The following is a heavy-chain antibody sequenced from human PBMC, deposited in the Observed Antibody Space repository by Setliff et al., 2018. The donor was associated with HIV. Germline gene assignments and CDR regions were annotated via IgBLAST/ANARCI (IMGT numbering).Heavy chain of an antibody. D-gene: IGHD6-19*01. V-gene: IGHV4-34*01. CDR3: ARGGIAVAGEETYYYYGMDV. J-gene: IGHJ6*02. CDR2: INHSGST. Sequence: PSETLSLTCTVSGDFFSSDYYWNWIRQPPGKGLEWIGEINHSGSTNYNPSLKSRVTISVDTSKNQFSLKLSSVTAADTAVYYCARGGIAVAGEETYYYYGMDVWGQGTTVTVSS. CDR1: GDFFSSDYY.